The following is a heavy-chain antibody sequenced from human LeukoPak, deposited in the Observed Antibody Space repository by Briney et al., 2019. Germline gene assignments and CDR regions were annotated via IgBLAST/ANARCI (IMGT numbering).Heavy chain of an antibody. CDR1: GYTFSGHY. V-gene: IGHV1-2*06. J-gene: IGHJ3*02. CDR2: INPNTGVT. CDR3: ARGVVGADRSAFDI. Sequence: ASVKVSCKASGYTFSGHYLHWVRQAPGQGLEWMGRINPNTGVTQYTENFQGRVTMTGDTSISTAYMELSSLRSEDTAVYYCARGVVGADRSAFDIWGQGTMVTVSS. D-gene: IGHD2-21*01.